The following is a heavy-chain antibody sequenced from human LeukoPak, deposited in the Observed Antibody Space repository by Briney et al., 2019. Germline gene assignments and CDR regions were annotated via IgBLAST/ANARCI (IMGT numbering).Heavy chain of an antibody. CDR2: ISSSSSTI. D-gene: IGHD2-2*02. CDR1: GFTFSSYA. Sequence: PGGSLRLSCAASGFTFSSYAMSWVRQAPGKGLEWVSYISSSSSTIYYADSVKGRFTISRDNAKNSLYLQMNSLRAEDTAVYYCARDRGYCSSTSCYTFYYYYGMDVWGQGTTVTVSS. CDR3: ARDRGYCSSTSCYTFYYYYGMDV. V-gene: IGHV3-48*01. J-gene: IGHJ6*02.